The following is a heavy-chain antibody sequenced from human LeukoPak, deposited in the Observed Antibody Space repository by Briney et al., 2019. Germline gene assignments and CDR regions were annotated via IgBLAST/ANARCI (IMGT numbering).Heavy chain of an antibody. J-gene: IGHJ4*02. D-gene: IGHD6-19*01. CDR2: IIPILGIA. Sequence: SVKVSCKASGGTFSSYAISWVRQAPGQGLEWMGRIIPILGIANYAQKFQGRVTMTEDTSTDTAYMELSSLRSEDTAVYYCATDSSGLQSYFDYWGQGTLVTVSS. CDR3: ATDSSGLQSYFDY. CDR1: GGTFSSYA. V-gene: IGHV1-69*04.